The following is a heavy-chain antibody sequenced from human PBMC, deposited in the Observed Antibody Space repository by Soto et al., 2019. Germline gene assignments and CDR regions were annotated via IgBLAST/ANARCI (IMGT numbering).Heavy chain of an antibody. V-gene: IGHV2-5*02. Sequence: QITLKESGPTLVKPTQTLTLTCTFSGFSLSSTRMAVGWIRQPPGKALEWLALIYWDDDKRYSPFLKSRLTIXXXPXXNQVVLTMSDMDPVDTARYYCAHIVVAGLGYYFDYWGQGTLVTVSS. J-gene: IGHJ4*02. CDR3: AHIVVAGLGYYFDY. CDR1: GFSLSSTRMA. CDR2: IYWDDDK. D-gene: IGHD6-19*01.